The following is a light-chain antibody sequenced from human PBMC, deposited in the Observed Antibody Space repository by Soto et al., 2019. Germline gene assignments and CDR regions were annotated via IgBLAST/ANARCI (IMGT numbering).Light chain of an antibody. CDR1: QSVDIS. CDR3: KKYRSWPRT. Sequence: EIVLTQSPATLSVSPEERVIHSCRASQSVDISLAWYQQKPGQATRLLIYGASTRATDMPGTFSGRGSGTEFTLTITSLRPEEFGVYYCKKYRSWPRTVGQGNKVDIK. J-gene: IGKJ1*01. V-gene: IGKV3-15*01. CDR2: GAS.